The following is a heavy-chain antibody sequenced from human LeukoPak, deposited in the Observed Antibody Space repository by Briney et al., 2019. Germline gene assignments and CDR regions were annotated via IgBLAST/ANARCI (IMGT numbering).Heavy chain of an antibody. Sequence: SVKVSCKASGGTFSSYAISWVRQAPGQGLEWMGGIIPIFGTANYAQKFQGRVTITVDESTSTAYMELSSLRSEDTAVYYCARARSGYRPYYFDYWGQGTLVTVSS. CDR1: GGTFSSYA. D-gene: IGHD3-3*01. CDR3: ARARSGYRPYYFDY. CDR2: IIPIFGTA. V-gene: IGHV1-69*13. J-gene: IGHJ4*02.